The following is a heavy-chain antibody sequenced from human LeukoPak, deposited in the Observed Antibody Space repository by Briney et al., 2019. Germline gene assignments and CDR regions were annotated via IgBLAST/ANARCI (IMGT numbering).Heavy chain of an antibody. CDR2: INHSGYT. CDR3: TRMTRGHDY. V-gene: IGHV4-34*01. D-gene: IGHD4-11*01. CDR1: GVSFDDYY. J-gene: IGHJ4*02. Sequence: SETLSLTCAVSGVSFDDYYWSWVRQTPGKGLEWIGEINHSGYTNDNPSPTSRVALSIDTSRKQFSLNLRSVTVADAGIYFCTRMTRGHDYWGQGTQVTVSS.